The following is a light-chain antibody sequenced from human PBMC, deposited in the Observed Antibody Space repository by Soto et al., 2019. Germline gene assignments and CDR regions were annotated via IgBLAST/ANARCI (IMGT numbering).Light chain of an antibody. CDR1: QGINKW. CDR2: AAS. Sequence: DIQVTQSASSVSASEGDRFTVTGRASQGINKWLAWYQQKPGKGPKLLIYAASSLQSGVPLRVSGSGSGTEFTLTIRSLHPEHFATYSCQQLTSYPFPFGQGTRLEIK. CDR3: QQLTSYPFP. V-gene: IGKV1-12*01. J-gene: IGKJ5*01.